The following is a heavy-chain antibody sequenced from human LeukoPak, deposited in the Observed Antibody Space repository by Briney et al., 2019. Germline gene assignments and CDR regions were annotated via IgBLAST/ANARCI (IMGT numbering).Heavy chain of an antibody. Sequence: GASVKVSCKASGYTFTSYGISWVRQAPGQGLEWMGWISAYNGNTNHAQKLQGRVTMTTDTSTSTAYMELRSLRSDDTAVYYCARVYWILAVYSSGWYYFDYWGQGTLVTVSS. CDR1: GYTFTSYG. CDR3: ARVYWILAVYSSGWYYFDY. V-gene: IGHV1-18*01. D-gene: IGHD6-19*01. J-gene: IGHJ4*02. CDR2: ISAYNGNT.